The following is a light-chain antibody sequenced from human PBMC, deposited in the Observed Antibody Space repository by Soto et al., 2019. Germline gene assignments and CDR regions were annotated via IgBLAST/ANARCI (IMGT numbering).Light chain of an antibody. CDR1: QDIGNN. Sequence: AIRMTQSPSSLSASTGDRVTITCRASQDIGNNLVWYQQKPGQAPKVLLHAASTLQGGVSSRFSGSRSGTDFTLFIDNLQSEDFATYYCQHYYTSPWTFGQGTKV. CDR2: AAS. CDR3: QHYYTSPWT. J-gene: IGKJ1*01. V-gene: IGKV1-8*01.